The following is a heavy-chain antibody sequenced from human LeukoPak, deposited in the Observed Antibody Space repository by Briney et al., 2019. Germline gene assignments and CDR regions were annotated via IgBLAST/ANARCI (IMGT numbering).Heavy chain of an antibody. Sequence: ASVKVSCKAFGYTFSSYDIHWVSRAPGQSLEWMGRINAGTGDTEYSQKFQGKVTITRDTSASTDYMEVRSLRSEDTAVSYCARAQLGSNRPGDYWGQGTLVTVSS. CDR1: GYTFSSYD. CDR2: INAGTGDT. V-gene: IGHV1-3*01. D-gene: IGHD6-13*01. CDR3: ARAQLGSNRPGDY. J-gene: IGHJ4*02.